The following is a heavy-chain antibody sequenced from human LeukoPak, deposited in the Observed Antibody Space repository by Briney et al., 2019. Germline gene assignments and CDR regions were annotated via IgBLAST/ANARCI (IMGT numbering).Heavy chain of an antibody. CDR2: ISWNSGSI. Sequence: GGSLRLSCAASGFTFDDYAMHWVRQAPGKGLEWVSGISWNSGSIGYADSVKGRFTISRDNAKNSLYLQMNSLRAEDTALYYCARSNYDILTLDYWGQGTLVTVSS. CDR3: ARSNYDILTLDY. J-gene: IGHJ4*02. D-gene: IGHD3-9*01. V-gene: IGHV3-9*01. CDR1: GFTFDDYA.